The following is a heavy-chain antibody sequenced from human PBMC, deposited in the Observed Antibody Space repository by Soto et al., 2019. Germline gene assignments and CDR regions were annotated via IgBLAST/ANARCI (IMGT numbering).Heavy chain of an antibody. J-gene: IGHJ6*02. D-gene: IGHD4-17*01. CDR3: AREPDYGVYPYYYYGMDV. V-gene: IGHV1-18*04. Sequence: ASVKVSCKASGYTFTSYYMHWVRQAPGQGLEWMVWISAYNGNTNYAQKLQGRVTMTPDTSTSTAYMELRRLRSDDTAVYYCAREPDYGVYPYYYYGMDVWGQGTTVTVS. CDR2: ISAYNGNT. CDR1: GYTFTSYY.